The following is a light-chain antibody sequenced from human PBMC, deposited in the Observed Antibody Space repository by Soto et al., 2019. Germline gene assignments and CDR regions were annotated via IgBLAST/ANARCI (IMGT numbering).Light chain of an antibody. CDR3: QQAGIFPLT. CDR2: TAS. V-gene: IGKV1-12*01. CDR1: QGISSW. J-gene: IGKJ4*01. Sequence: DIQMTQSPSSVSASVGDRVIITCRASQGISSWLAWYQQKPGKAPNLLIYTASSLQSGVPSRFSGSGSGTDFPFTISGLQPEDDGTFYCQQAGIFPLTFGGGTKVEIK.